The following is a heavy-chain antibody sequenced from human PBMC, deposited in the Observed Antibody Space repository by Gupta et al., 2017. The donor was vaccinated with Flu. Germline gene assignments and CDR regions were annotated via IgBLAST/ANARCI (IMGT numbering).Heavy chain of an antibody. V-gene: IGHV3-23*01. D-gene: IGHD2-15*01. CDR1: ST. Sequence: STMNWVRQAPGKGLEWVAGISGSGGPTSYGVPVRGRFIVSRDNSKDTLYLQTNSLRVDDTALYYCSKGGLGPYFFYPMDVWGQGTTVTVSS. CDR3: SKGGLGPYFFYPMDV. CDR2: ISGSGGPT. J-gene: IGHJ6*02.